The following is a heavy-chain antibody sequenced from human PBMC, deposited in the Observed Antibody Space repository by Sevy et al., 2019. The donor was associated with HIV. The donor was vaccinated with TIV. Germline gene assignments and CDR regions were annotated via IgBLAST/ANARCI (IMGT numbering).Heavy chain of an antibody. V-gene: IGHV1-8*01. CDR1: GYTFTNYD. Sequence: ASVKVSCKASGYTFTNYDINWVRQATGQGLEWMGWMNPNSGNTGYAQKFQGRVTMTRNTSISTAYMELSSLRSEDTAVYYCASGTVLLGIVVVPAARGWFDPLGQGTLVTVSS. CDR2: MNPNSGNT. D-gene: IGHD2-2*03. J-gene: IGHJ5*02. CDR3: ASGTVLLGIVVVPAARGWFDP.